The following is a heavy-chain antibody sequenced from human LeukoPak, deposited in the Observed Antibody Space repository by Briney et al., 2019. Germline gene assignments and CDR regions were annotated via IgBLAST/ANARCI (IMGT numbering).Heavy chain of an antibody. J-gene: IGHJ4*02. CDR3: ARDDYYGSGSYSLDY. D-gene: IGHD3-10*01. Sequence: GGSLRLSCAASGFTFSSYSMNWVRQAPGKGLECVSSISSSSSYIYYADSVKGRFTISRDNAKNSLYLQMNSLRAEDTAVYYCARDDYYGSGSYSLDYWGQGTLVTVSS. V-gene: IGHV3-21*01. CDR2: ISSSSSYI. CDR1: GFTFSSYS.